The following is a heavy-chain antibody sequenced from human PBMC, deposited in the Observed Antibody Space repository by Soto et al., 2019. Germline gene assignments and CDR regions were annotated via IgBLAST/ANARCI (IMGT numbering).Heavy chain of an antibody. V-gene: IGHV3-53*01. CDR3: ARDRVESGYPEYFQH. Sequence: EVQLVESGGGLIQPGGSLRLSCAASGFTVSSNYMSWVRQAPGKGLEWVSVIYSGGSTYYADSVKGRFTISRDNSKNTLYLQMNSRRAEDTAGYYCARDRVESGYPEYFQHWGQGPLVTVSS. CDR2: IYSGGST. J-gene: IGHJ1*01. D-gene: IGHD3-22*01. CDR1: GFTVSSNY.